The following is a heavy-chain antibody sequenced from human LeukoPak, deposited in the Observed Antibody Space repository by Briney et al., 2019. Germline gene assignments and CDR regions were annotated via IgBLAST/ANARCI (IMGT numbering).Heavy chain of an antibody. CDR2: ISGYNGNT. CDR1: GYAFTSYG. D-gene: IGHD4-17*01. J-gene: IGHJ4*02. V-gene: IGHV1-18*04. Sequence: ASVTVSCKASGYAFTSYGISWVRQAPGQGLEWMGWISGYNGNTNYAQKLQGRVTMTTDTSTGTASMELRSLTSDDTAVYYCARVAYGSVDYWGQGTLVTVSS. CDR3: ARVAYGSVDY.